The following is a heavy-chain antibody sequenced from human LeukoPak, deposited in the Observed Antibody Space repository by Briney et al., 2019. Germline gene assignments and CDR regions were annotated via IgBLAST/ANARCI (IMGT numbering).Heavy chain of an antibody. CDR3: ATGVLWELPPLIDY. D-gene: IGHD1-26*01. CDR1: GYTLTELS. CDR2: FDPEDGET. V-gene: IGHV1-24*01. J-gene: IGHJ4*02. Sequence: GASVNVSCKVSGYTLTELSMHWVRQAPGKGLEWMGGFDPEDGETIYAQKFQGRVTMTEDTSTDTAYMELSSLRSEDTAVYYCATGVLWELPPLIDYWGQGTLVTVSS.